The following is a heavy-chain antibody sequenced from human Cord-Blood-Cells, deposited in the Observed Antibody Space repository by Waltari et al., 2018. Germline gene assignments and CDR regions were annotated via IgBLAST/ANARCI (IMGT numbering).Heavy chain of an antibody. CDR2: IIPIFGTA. Sequence: VQLVQSGAEVKKPGSSVKVSCKASGGTFSSYAISWVRQAPGQGLEWMGGIIPIFGTANYAQKFQGRVTITADESTSTAYMELSSLRSEDTAVYYCARRCSGGSCYSDYYYGMDVWGQGTTVTVSS. CDR3: ARRCSGGSCYSDYYYGMDV. D-gene: IGHD2-15*01. CDR1: GGTFSSYA. V-gene: IGHV1-69*01. J-gene: IGHJ6*02.